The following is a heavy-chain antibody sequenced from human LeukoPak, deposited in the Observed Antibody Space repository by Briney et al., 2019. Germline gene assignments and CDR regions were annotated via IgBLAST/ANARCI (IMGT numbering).Heavy chain of an antibody. J-gene: IGHJ4*02. CDR1: SFTFSSYV. CDR3: ARDRYYGSGSYYISWGSVDY. Sequence: PGGSLRLSCGASSFTFSSYVMSWVRQAPGKGLEWVSTVSTTGGSTYYADSVKGRFTISRDNSKDTLYLQMNSLRAEDTAVYYCARDRYYGSGSYYISWGSVDYWGQGTLVTVSS. V-gene: IGHV3-23*01. CDR2: VSTTGGST. D-gene: IGHD3-10*01.